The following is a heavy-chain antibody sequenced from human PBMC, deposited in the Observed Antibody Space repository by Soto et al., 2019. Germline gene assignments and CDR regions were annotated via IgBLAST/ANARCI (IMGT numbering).Heavy chain of an antibody. CDR1: GGSISSYY. D-gene: IGHD2-2*01. Sequence: QVQLQESGPGLVKPWETLSLTCTVSGGSISSYYWSWIRQPPGKGLEWIGYIYYSGSTNYNPSLKSRVTISVDTSKNQFSLKLSSVTAADTAVYYCARGYDYGDHWGQGTLVTVSS. CDR3: ARGYDYGDH. CDR2: IYYSGST. V-gene: IGHV4-59*01. J-gene: IGHJ4*02.